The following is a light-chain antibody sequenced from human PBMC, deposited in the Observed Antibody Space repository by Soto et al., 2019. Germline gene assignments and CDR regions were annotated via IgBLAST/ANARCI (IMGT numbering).Light chain of an antibody. V-gene: IGLV2-23*02. CDR1: SSDVGSYNL. Sequence: QSVLTQPASVSGSPGQSITISCTRTSSDVGSYNLVSWYQQHPGKAPKLMIYEVSKRPSGVSNRFSGSKSGNTASLTISGPQAEDEADYYCCSYAGSSTYVFGTGTKLTVL. J-gene: IGLJ1*01. CDR3: CSYAGSSTYV. CDR2: EVS.